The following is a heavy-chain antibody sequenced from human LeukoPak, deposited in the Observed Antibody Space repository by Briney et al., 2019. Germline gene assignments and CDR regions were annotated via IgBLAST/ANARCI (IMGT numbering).Heavy chain of an antibody. J-gene: IGHJ3*02. Sequence: KASETLSLTCTVPGGSISSYYWSWIRQPPGKGLEWIGYIYYSGSTNYNPSLKSRVTISVDTSKNQFSLKLSSVTAADTAVYYCARGRGYAFDIWGQGTTVTVSS. D-gene: IGHD1-26*01. V-gene: IGHV4-59*01. CDR2: IYYSGST. CDR3: ARGRGYAFDI. CDR1: GGSISSYY.